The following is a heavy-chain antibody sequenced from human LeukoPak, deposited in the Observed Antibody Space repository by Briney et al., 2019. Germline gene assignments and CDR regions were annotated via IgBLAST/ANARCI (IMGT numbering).Heavy chain of an antibody. Sequence: SETLSLTCTVSGGSISSSSYYWGWIRQPPGKGMEWIGNIYYSGSIYYNPSLKSRVSISVDTSKNQLSLKLNSVTAADTAVYYCARHAKGYFYYYMDVWGKGTTVTVSS. CDR3: ARHAKGYFYYYMDV. V-gene: IGHV4-39*01. CDR2: IYYSGSI. J-gene: IGHJ6*03. CDR1: GGSISSSSYY.